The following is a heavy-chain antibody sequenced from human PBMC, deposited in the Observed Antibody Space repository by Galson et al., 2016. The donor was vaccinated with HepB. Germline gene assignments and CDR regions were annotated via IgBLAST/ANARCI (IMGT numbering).Heavy chain of an antibody. CDR1: GSSFTRYY. Sequence: SVKVSCKASGSSFTRYYIHWVRQAPGQGLEWMGLINPSGGSTRYAQKFQGRVPMTRDTSTSPVFMELSRLRSDDTAVYYCAAYVDDSTAFDFWGQGTLVTVSA. CDR3: AAYVDDSTAFDF. D-gene: IGHD4-17*01. V-gene: IGHV1-46*01. J-gene: IGHJ4*02. CDR2: INPSGGST.